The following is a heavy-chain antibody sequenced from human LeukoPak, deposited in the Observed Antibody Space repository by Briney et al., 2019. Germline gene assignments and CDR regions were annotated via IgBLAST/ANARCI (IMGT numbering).Heavy chain of an antibody. V-gene: IGHV3-7*01. CDR2: INGDGRDK. CDR1: GFTFSSYW. Sequence: GSLRLSCAASGFTFSSYWVKWVRQAPGKGLEWVANINGDGRDKYYVGSVRGRFTISRDNADNALYLQMNSLRGDDTALYYCARGVDSAIDWWGQGTLVTVSS. D-gene: IGHD3-9*01. J-gene: IGHJ4*02. CDR3: ARGVDSAIDW.